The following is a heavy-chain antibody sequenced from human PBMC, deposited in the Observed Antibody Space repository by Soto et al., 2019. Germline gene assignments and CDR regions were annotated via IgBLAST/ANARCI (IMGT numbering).Heavy chain of an antibody. D-gene: IGHD2-21*02. V-gene: IGHV4-34*01. Sequence: TLSLTFAAYGSSFPGYSFSCLPQPPGKGLEWIGEINHSGSTNYNPSLKSRVTISVDTSKNQFSLKLSSVTAADTAFYYCAREGALLFGGNSDYYSTMDVWGQGTTVT. CDR1: GSSFPGYS. J-gene: IGHJ6*02. CDR2: INHSGST. CDR3: AREGALLFGGNSDYYSTMDV.